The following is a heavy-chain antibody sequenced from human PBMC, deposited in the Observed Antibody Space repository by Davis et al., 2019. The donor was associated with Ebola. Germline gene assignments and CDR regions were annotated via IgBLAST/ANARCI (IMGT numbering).Heavy chain of an antibody. J-gene: IGHJ4*02. CDR2: ISTSSATI. CDR3: ARGGAVAGNYYFDY. CDR1: GFTFSSYW. V-gene: IGHV3-48*02. D-gene: IGHD6-19*01. Sequence: GGSLRLSCAASGFTFSSYWMSWVRQAPGKGLEWLSYISTSSATIYYADSVKGRFTISRDNAKNSLYLQMNSLTDEDTAVYYCARGGAVAGNYYFDYWGQGTLVTVSS.